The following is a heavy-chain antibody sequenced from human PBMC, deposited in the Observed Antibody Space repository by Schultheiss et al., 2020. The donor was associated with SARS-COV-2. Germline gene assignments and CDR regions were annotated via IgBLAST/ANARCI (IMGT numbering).Heavy chain of an antibody. J-gene: IGHJ4*02. CDR1: GASVSNENYY. Sequence: SQTLSLTCAVSGASVSNENYYWAWIRRPPGKGLEWIGRIYTSGSTNYNPSLKSRVTMSVDTSKNQFSLKLSSVTAADTAVYYCAREAVATTKGDFDYWGQGTLVTVSS. CDR2: IYTSGST. CDR3: AREAVATTKGDFDY. D-gene: IGHD5-24*01. V-gene: IGHV4-61*02.